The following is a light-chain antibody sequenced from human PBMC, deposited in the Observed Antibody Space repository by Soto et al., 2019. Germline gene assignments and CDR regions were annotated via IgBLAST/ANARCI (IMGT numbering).Light chain of an antibody. Sequence: EIVLTQSPATLSLSPGERATLSCRASQSVSSYLAWYQRKPGQAPRLLIYDASNGATGIPARFSRSGSGTDFTLPISSLEPEDVAVYYCQQRSNWLFTFGPGTKVDIK. CDR3: QQRSNWLFT. CDR2: DAS. J-gene: IGKJ3*01. CDR1: QSVSSY. V-gene: IGKV3-11*01.